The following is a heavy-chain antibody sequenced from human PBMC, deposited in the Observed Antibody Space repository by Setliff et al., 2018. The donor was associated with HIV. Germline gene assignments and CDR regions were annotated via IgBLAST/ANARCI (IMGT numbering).Heavy chain of an antibody. CDR2: IDAGNGNT. J-gene: IGHJ5*02. CDR1: GYTFTSHT. D-gene: IGHD3-16*01. V-gene: IGHV1-3*01. Sequence: ASVKVSCKASGYTFTSHTIHWVRQAPGQGLEWMGCIDAGNGNTKHSQKFQNRITITRDTSASTAFMEVNSLTSEDTAVYYCARDGCDSNKCYAYNWFDPWGQGTLVTVS. CDR3: ARDGCDSNKCYAYNWFDP.